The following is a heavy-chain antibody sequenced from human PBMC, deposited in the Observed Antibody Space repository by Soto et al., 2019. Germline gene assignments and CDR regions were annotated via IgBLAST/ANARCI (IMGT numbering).Heavy chain of an antibody. D-gene: IGHD6-13*01. V-gene: IGHV3-30*14. CDR1: GFTFSTDA. Sequence: PGGAQTLAGPASGFTFSTDAMRKVRQARAKGLEWVAVISYDGSNKYYADSVKGRFTISRDNSKNTLYLQMNSLRAEDTAVYYCAREAPRSRIAAAGTVDYWGQGTLVTVS. CDR3: AREAPRSRIAAAGTVDY. CDR2: ISYDGSNK. J-gene: IGHJ4*02.